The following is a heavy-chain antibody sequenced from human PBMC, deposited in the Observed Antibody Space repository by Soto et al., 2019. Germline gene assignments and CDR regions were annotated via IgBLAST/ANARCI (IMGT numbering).Heavy chain of an antibody. CDR3: ARDSVADYYFDY. Sequence: SETLSLTCTVSGGSISSYYWSWIRQPPGKGLEWIGYIYYSGSTNYNPSLKSRVTISVDTSKNQFSLKLSSVTAADTAVYYCARDSVADYYFDYWGQGTLVTVSS. V-gene: IGHV4-59*01. CDR2: IYYSGST. J-gene: IGHJ4*02. D-gene: IGHD6-19*01. CDR1: GGSISSYY.